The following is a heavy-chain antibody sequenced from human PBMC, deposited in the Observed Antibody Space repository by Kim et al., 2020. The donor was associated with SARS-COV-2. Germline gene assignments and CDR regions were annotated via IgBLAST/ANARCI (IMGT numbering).Heavy chain of an antibody. J-gene: IGHJ4*02. Sequence: GGSLRLSCAVSGFTFRNYAMSWVRQAPGKGLEWVSTINAAGYNTFYADSVKGQFTISRDNSKNTLYLQMNSLRAEDTALYYCAKMSYGSGRFYGTFDHWGQGTLVTVSS. V-gene: IGHV3-23*01. CDR3: AKMSYGSGRFYGTFDH. CDR1: GFTFRNYA. CDR2: INAAGYNT. D-gene: IGHD3-10*01.